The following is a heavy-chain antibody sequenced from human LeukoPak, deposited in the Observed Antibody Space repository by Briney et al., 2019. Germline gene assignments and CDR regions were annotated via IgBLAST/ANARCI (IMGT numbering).Heavy chain of an antibody. CDR3: AKDHCQLDARGELPDNFDY. V-gene: IGHV3-23*01. CDR1: GFTVSSYA. CDR2: INGSGGST. D-gene: IGHD1-26*01. J-gene: IGHJ4*02. Sequence: GGSLRLSCAASGFTVSSYAMSWVRQAPGKGLEWVSAINGSGGSTYYADSVKGRFTISRDNSKNTMYLQMNSLRAEDTAVYYCAKDHCQLDARGELPDNFDYWGQGTLVTVSS.